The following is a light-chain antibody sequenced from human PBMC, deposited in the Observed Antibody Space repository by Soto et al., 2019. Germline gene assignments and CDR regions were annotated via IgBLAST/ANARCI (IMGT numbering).Light chain of an antibody. CDR1: NIGSKS. CDR2: YDS. V-gene: IGLV3-21*04. J-gene: IGLJ2*01. CDR3: QVCDSSSDRVV. Sequence: SYELTQPPSVSVAPGKTATITCGGNNIGSKSVHWYQQKPGQAPVLVIYYDSDRPSGIPERFSGSNSGNTATLTISRVEAGDEADYYCQVCDSSSDRVVFGGGTKVTVL.